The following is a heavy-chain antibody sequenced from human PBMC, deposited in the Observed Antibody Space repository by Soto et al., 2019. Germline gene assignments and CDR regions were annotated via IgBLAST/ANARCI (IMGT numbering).Heavy chain of an antibody. CDR1: GFTFSDYY. D-gene: IGHD2-8*01. V-gene: IGHV3-11*01. J-gene: IGHJ6*03. CDR2: ISSSGSTI. CDR3: ARVYCTNGVCYNYYYYYYMDV. Sequence: GGSLRLSCAASGFTFSDYYMSWIRQAPGKGLEWVSYISSSGSTIYYADSVKGRFTISRDNAKNSLYLQMNSLRAEDTAVYYCARVYCTNGVCYNYYYYYYMDVWGKGTTVTVSS.